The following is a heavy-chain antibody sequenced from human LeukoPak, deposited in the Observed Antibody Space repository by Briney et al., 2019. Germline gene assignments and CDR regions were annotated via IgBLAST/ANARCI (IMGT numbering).Heavy chain of an antibody. CDR3: ASAYSSSWVAYIDD. D-gene: IGHD6-13*01. CDR1: GFTFSSYG. Sequence: GGSLRLSCVASGFTFSSYGIHWVRQAPGKGLEWVAVVLSEGSIMQNADSVKGRYIIPIDTSNNPAYLQMNSLGAEDAAFYSCASAYSSSWVAYIDDGGQGTPVT. V-gene: IGHV3-30*03. CDR2: VLSEGSIM. J-gene: IGHJ4*02.